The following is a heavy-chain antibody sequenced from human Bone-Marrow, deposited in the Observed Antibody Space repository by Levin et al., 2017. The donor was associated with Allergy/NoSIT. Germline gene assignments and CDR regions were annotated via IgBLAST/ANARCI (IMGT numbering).Heavy chain of an antibody. CDR3: TRVLVAAGPRLDY. CDR2: IRSNAHGGTT. V-gene: IGHV3-49*03. Sequence: PGGSLRLSCTVSGFTFGDYAMKWFRQAPGKGLEWVSFIRSNAHGGTTEYAASVKGRFTMSRDDSKSIAYLQMNSLKTEDTAVYFCTRVLVAAGPRLDYWGQGTLVTVSS. J-gene: IGHJ4*02. D-gene: IGHD6-13*01. CDR1: GFTFGDYA.